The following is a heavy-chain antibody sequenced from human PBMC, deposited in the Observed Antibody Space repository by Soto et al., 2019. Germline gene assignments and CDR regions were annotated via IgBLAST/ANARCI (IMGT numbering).Heavy chain of an antibody. CDR1: GYSFTNYW. CDR3: ARDGGDFYAFDI. V-gene: IGHV5-10-1*01. Sequence: PGESLKISCQGSGYSFTNYWINWVRQMPGKGLEWMGRIDPSDSYTKYSPSFQGHVTISADKSINTAYLQWSSLKASDTAMYYCARDGGDFYAFDIWGKGTMVTVSS. CDR2: IDPSDSYT. J-gene: IGHJ3*02. D-gene: IGHD2-21*01.